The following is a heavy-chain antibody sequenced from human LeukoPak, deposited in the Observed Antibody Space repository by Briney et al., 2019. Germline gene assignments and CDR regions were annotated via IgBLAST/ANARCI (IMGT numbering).Heavy chain of an antibody. CDR2: ISGSGGST. D-gene: IGHD6-19*01. Sequence: GGSLRLSCAASGFTFSSYAMSWVLQAPGKGLEWVSAISGSGGSTYYADSVKGRFTISRDNSKNTLYLQMNSLRAEDTAVYYCAKDDGYSSVYYFDYWGQGTLVTVSS. CDR1: GFTFSSYA. J-gene: IGHJ4*02. V-gene: IGHV3-23*01. CDR3: AKDDGYSSVYYFDY.